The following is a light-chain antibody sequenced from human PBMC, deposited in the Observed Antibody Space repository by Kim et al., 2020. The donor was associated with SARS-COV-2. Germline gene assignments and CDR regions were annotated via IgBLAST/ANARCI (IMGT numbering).Light chain of an antibody. CDR1: SSDVGGYNY. V-gene: IGLV2-14*03. CDR2: YVS. CDR3: SSYTRSTTWV. Sequence: GQSIPIPCTGTSSDVGGYNYVSWYQQHPGKAPKLMIYYVSERPSGVSNRFPGSKSGNTASLTISGLQAEDEADYYCSSYTRSTTWVFGGGTQLTVL. J-gene: IGLJ3*02.